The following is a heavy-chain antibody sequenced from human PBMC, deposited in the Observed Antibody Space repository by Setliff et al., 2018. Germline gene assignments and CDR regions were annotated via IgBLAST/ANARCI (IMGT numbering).Heavy chain of an antibody. Sequence: PSETLSLTCNVSGGSISSRTYYWSWIRQPAGKGLEWIGQIYTSWSTNYNPSLKSRATISIDTSKDQFSLKLISMSAADTAVYFCARGRNIAARLLDSWGQGALVTVSS. D-gene: IGHD6-6*01. CDR3: ARGRNIAARLLDS. J-gene: IGHJ4*02. CDR2: IYTSWST. CDR1: GGSISSRTYY. V-gene: IGHV4-61*09.